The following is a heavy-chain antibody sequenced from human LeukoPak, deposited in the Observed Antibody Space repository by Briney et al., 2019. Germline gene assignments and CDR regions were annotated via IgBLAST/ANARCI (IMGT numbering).Heavy chain of an antibody. CDR3: AKGTTVTTFDY. V-gene: IGHV3-23*01. D-gene: IGHD4-17*01. CDR1: GFTFSSYG. J-gene: IGHJ4*02. Sequence: GGSLRLSCAASGFTFSSYGMSWVRQAPAKGLEWVSAMSGSGGSTYYADSVKGRFTISRDNSKNTLYLQMDSLRAEDTAVYYCAKGTTVTTFDYWGQGTLVTVSS. CDR2: MSGSGGST.